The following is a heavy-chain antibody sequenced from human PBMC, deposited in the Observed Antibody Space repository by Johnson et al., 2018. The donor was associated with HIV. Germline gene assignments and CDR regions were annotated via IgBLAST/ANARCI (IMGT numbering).Heavy chain of an antibody. J-gene: IGHJ3*02. V-gene: IGHV3-66*01. CDR3: ARAVARGQWLADGYI. CDR2: IYSGGST. Sequence: MQLVESGGGLVQPGGSLRLSCAASGFIVRITYMSWVRQAPGKGLEWVSVIYSGGSTYYADSVKGRFTVSRDNSKNTLYLQMTGLRHKDTAVYYCARAVARGQWLADGYIWGQGTTVTVSS. CDR1: GFIVRITY. D-gene: IGHD6-19*01.